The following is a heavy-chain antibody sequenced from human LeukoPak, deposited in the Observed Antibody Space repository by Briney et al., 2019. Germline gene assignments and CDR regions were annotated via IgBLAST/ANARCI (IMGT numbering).Heavy chain of an antibody. CDR1: GFTFSRNA. Sequence: GGSLRLSCAASGFTFSRNAMSWVRRSPGKGLDWVSAISGSGTNTYYGDSVKGRFTISRDNSKNTLYLQMNSLRAEDTAVYYCAKPDDSSGYSAAFDYWGQGTLVTVSS. CDR2: ISGSGTNT. CDR3: AKPDDSSGYSAAFDY. D-gene: IGHD3-22*01. V-gene: IGHV3-23*01. J-gene: IGHJ4*02.